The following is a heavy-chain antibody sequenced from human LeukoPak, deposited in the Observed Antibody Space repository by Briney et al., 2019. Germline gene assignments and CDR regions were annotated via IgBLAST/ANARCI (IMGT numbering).Heavy chain of an antibody. J-gene: IGHJ4*02. V-gene: IGHV5-51*01. CDR3: ARLGCGQERGDCYSDPDYYFDY. CDR1: GYRFTSYW. CDR2: IYPGDSDT. D-gene: IGHD2-21*02. Sequence: GDSLKISCKGSGYRFTSYWIGWVRQMPGKGLEWMGIIYPGDSDTRYSPSFQGQVTISADKSISTAYLQWSSLKASDTAMYYCARLGCGQERGDCYSDPDYYFDYWGQGTLVTVSS.